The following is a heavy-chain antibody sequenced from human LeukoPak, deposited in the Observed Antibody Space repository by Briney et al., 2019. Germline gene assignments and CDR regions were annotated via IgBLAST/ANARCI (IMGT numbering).Heavy chain of an antibody. CDR3: ASGYWFDP. Sequence: GGSLRLSCAASGFTFSSYSMNWVRQAPGKGLEWVSYISTSRSIIYYADSVKGRFTISRDNAKNSLYLQMNSLRAEDTAVYYCASGYWFDPWGQGTLVTVSS. CDR2: ISTSRSII. J-gene: IGHJ5*02. CDR1: GFTFSSYS. D-gene: IGHD3-10*01. V-gene: IGHV3-48*01.